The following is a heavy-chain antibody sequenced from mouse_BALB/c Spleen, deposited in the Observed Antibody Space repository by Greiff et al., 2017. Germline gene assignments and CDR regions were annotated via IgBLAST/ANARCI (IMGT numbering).Heavy chain of an antibody. CDR1: GFNIKDYY. CDR3: ARGYGYTAY. J-gene: IGHJ3*01. D-gene: IGHD1-2*01. V-gene: IGHV14-3*02. Sequence: EVQLQQSGAELVRSGASVKLSCTASGFNIKDYYMHWVKQRPEQGLEWIGRIDPANGNTKYDPKFQGKATITADTSSNTAYLQLSSLTSEDTAVYYCARGYGYTAYWGQGTLVTVSA. CDR2: IDPANGNT.